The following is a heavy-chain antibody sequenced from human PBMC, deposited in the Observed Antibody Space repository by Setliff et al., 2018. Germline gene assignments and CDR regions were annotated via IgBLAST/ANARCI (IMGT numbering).Heavy chain of an antibody. D-gene: IGHD2-15*01. V-gene: IGHV4-59*11. CDR2: IHFSGTT. CDR1: DGSSSSHY. J-gene: IGHJ4*02. CDR3: ARENGYCSGGACYFMFDY. Sequence: SETLSLTCTVSDGSSSSHYWSWIRQPPGKGLEWIGYIHFSGTTNYNPSLKSRVTLSLDTSKNQFSLELSSVTAADTAMYHCARENGYCSGGACYFMFDYWGQGTPVTVSS.